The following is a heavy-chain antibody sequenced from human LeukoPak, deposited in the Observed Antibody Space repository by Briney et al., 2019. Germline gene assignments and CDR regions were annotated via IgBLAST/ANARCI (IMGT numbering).Heavy chain of an antibody. J-gene: IGHJ4*02. Sequence: PSETLSLTCTVSGDSISSSNYYWAWIRQPPGKGLEWIGSIFYSGTTYYSSSLKSRVTMSVDTSKTQFSLKLSSVTAADTALYYCARGNPYIYCSSTSCYNSGYYYFDYWGQGTLVTVSS. CDR2: IFYSGTT. V-gene: IGHV4-39*07. CDR1: GDSISSSNYY. CDR3: ARGNPYIYCSSTSCYNSGYYYFDY. D-gene: IGHD2-2*02.